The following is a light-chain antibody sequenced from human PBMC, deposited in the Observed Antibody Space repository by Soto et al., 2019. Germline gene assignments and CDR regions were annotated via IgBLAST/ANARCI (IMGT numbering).Light chain of an antibody. J-gene: IGKJ5*01. CDR1: QSVSRSD. CDR2: GAS. CDR3: QQYSSSPS. V-gene: IGKV3-20*01. Sequence: EIVLTQSPGTLSLSPGERATLSCRASQSVSRSDLAWYQQKPGQAPRLLIYGASSRATGIPDRFSGSGSGTEFTLTIGSLQSDDFAVYYCQQYSSSPSFGQGTRLEIK.